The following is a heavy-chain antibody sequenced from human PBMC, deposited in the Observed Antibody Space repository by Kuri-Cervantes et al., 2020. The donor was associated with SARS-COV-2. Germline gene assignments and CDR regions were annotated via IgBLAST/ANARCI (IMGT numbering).Heavy chain of an antibody. CDR3: AREDFSSLGAPHGLDY. CDR2: INPDRGNT. CDR1: GYTFTDYY. V-gene: IGHV1-2*02. D-gene: IGHD1-26*01. Sequence: ASVKVSCKASGYTFTDYYIHWVRQAPGQGLEWMGWINPDRGNTNYAQKFQGRVTLARDTSIRTAYMEVTSLTYDDTAVYYCAREDFSSLGAPHGLDYWGQGTLVTVSS. J-gene: IGHJ4*02.